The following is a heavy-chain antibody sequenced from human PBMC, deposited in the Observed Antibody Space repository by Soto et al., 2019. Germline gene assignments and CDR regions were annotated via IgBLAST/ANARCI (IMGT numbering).Heavy chain of an antibody. CDR1: GGSISSSSYY. J-gene: IGHJ4*02. Sequence: QLQLQESGPGLVKPSETLSLTCTVCGGSISSSSYYWGWIRQPPGKGLEWIGSIYYSGSTYYNPSLKSRVTISVDTSKNQFSLKLSSVTAADTAVYYCARADIVLMVYATPHFDYWGQGTLVTVSS. V-gene: IGHV4-39*01. CDR3: ARADIVLMVYATPHFDY. CDR2: IYYSGST. D-gene: IGHD2-8*01.